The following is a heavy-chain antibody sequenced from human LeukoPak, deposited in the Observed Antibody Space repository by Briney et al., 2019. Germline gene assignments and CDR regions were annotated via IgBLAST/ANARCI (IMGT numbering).Heavy chain of an antibody. V-gene: IGHV4-39*01. D-gene: IGHD2-15*01. Sequence: PSETLSLTCTVSGGSISSSSYYWGWIRQPPGKGLEWIGSIYYSGSTYNNPSLKSRVTISVDTSKNQFSLKLSSVTAADTAVYYCARHVRGVVVAATLLGWYFDLWGRGTLVTVSS. CDR3: ARHVRGVVVAATLLGWYFDL. J-gene: IGHJ2*01. CDR2: IYYSGST. CDR1: GGSISSSSYY.